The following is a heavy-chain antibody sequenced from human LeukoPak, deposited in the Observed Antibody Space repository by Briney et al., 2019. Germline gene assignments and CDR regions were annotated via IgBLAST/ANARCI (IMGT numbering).Heavy chain of an antibody. V-gene: IGHV1-18*01. D-gene: IGHD3-10*01. Sequence: ASVKISCKASGYTFTSYGISCVRHAPGEGLEWMGWISAYNWKTHYAQKLQSTVTTTTDTSTSTAYMELRSLRSDDTAVYYCARDAGTHYYYYYMDVWGKGTTVTVSS. CDR3: ARDAGTHYYYYYMDV. J-gene: IGHJ6*03. CDR1: GYTFTSYG. CDR2: ISAYNWKT.